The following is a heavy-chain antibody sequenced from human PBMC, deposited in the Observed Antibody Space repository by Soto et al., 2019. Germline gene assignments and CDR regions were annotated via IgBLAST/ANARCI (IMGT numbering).Heavy chain of an antibody. V-gene: IGHV1-18*01. CDR1: GDRFTSYY. CDR3: ARAQGPTVDFDY. CDR2: ISVYNGNT. J-gene: IGHJ4*02. D-gene: IGHD4-17*01. Sequence: GASVKVSCKASGDRFTSYYISWVRQAPGQGLEWMGWISVYNGNTNYAQTLQGRVTMTTDTSTSTAYMDLRSLRSDDTAVYYCARAQGPTVDFDYWGQGTLVTVSS.